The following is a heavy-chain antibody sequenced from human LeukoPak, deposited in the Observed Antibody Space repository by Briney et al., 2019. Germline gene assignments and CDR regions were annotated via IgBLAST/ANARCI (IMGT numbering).Heavy chain of an antibody. J-gene: IGHJ4*02. V-gene: IGHV4-39*01. CDR3: ARYSSSWYSNY. CDR2: IYYSGST. CDR1: GGSISSSSYY. Sequence: SETLSLTCTVSGGSISSSSYYRGWVRQPPGKGLEWIGSIYYSGSTYYNPSLKSRVTISVDTSKNQFSLKLSSVTAADTAVYYCARYSSSWYSNYWGQGTLVTVSS. D-gene: IGHD6-13*01.